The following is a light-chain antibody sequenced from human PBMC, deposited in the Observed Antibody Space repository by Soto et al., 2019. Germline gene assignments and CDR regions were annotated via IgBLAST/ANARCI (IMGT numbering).Light chain of an antibody. V-gene: IGKV1-5*03. CDR3: QQYNSYSGT. J-gene: IGKJ1*01. Sequence: DIQMTQSPSTLSVSVGDRVTITCGASQTISSWLAWYQQKPGKAPKLLIYKASTLKSGVPSRFSGSGSGTEFTLTISSLQPDDFATYYCQQYNSYSGTFGQGTKVDI. CDR1: QTISSW. CDR2: KAS.